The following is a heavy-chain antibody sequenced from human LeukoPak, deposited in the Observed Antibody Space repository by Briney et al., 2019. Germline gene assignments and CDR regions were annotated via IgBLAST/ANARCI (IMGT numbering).Heavy chain of an antibody. J-gene: IGHJ3*02. CDR1: GFTFSSYS. CDR3: ARDWYNNSDAFDI. Sequence: PGGSLRLSCAASGFTFSSYSMNWVRQAPGKGLEWVSSISSSSSYIYYADSVKGRFTISRDNAKNSLYLQIHSLRAEDTAVYYYARDWYNNSDAFDIWGQGTMVTVSS. CDR2: ISSSSSYI. D-gene: IGHD4-11*01. V-gene: IGHV3-21*01.